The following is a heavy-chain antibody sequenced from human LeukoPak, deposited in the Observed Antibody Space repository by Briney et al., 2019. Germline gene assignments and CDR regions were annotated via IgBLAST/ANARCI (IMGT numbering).Heavy chain of an antibody. V-gene: IGHV3-74*01. CDR1: GFTFSSYW. D-gene: IGHD3-22*01. J-gene: IGHJ4*02. CDR2: INSDGSST. Sequence: GGSLRLSCAASGFTFSSYWMHWVRHAPGKGLVWVSRINSDGSSTSYADSVKGRFTIARDNAKNSLYLQMNSLRAEDTAVYYCARDRAGTDSSGSLDYWGQGTLVTVSS. CDR3: ARDRAGTDSSGSLDY.